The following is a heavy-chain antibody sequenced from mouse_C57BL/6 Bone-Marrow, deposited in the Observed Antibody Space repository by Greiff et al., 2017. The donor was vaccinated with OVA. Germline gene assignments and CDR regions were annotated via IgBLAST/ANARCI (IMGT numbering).Heavy chain of an antibody. Sequence: QVQLQQPGAELVKPGASVKLSCKASGYTFTSYWMHWVKQRPGRGPEWIGRIAPNSGGTKYNEKFKSKATLTVDKPASTAYMQLSSLTSEDSAVYYCARRPSITTPVYFDVWGTGTTVTVSS. V-gene: IGHV1-72*01. CDR2: IAPNSGGT. CDR3: ARRPSITTPVYFDV. CDR1: GYTFTSYW. D-gene: IGHD1-1*01. J-gene: IGHJ1*03.